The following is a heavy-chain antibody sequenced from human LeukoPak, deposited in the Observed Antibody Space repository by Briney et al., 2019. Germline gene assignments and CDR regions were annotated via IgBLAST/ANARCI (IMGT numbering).Heavy chain of an antibody. CDR1: GYAFTGYY. D-gene: IGHD2-2*01. V-gene: IGHV1-2*06. CDR2: INPNSGGT. CDR3: ARVRRAGQLLPPNWFDP. J-gene: IGHJ5*02. Sequence: ASVEVSCKASGYAFTGYYMHWVRQAPGQGLEWMGRINPNSGGTNYAQKFQGRVTMTRDTSISTAYMELSRLRSDDTAVYYCARVRRAGQLLPPNWFDPWGQGTLVTVSS.